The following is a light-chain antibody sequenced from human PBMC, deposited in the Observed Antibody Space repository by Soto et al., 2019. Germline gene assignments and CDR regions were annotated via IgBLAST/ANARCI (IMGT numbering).Light chain of an antibody. J-gene: IGKJ2*01. CDR3: QQYGSSPPYT. Sequence: ENVLTQSPGTLSLSPGERATLSCRASQSVSSSYLAWYQQKPGQAPRLLIYGASSRATGIPDSFSGSGSGTDFTLTISRLEPEDFAVYYCQQYGSSPPYTFGQGTKLEIK. CDR2: GAS. V-gene: IGKV3-20*01. CDR1: QSVSSSY.